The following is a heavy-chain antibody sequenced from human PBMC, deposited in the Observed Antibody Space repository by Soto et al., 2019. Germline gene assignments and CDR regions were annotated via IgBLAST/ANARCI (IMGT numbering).Heavy chain of an antibody. J-gene: IGHJ4*02. Sequence: EVQLVESGGGLVQPGGSLRLSCAASGFTFSSYAMHWVRQAPGKGLEYVSAISSNGGSTYYANSVKGRFTISRDNFKDTLYLQMSSLRAEDMAVYYCAREQCSYGFGGYFYYLGQRSLVIDSS. V-gene: IGHV3-64*01. CDR2: ISSNGGST. CDR1: GFTFSSYA. CDR3: AREQCSYGFGGYFYY. D-gene: IGHD5-18*01.